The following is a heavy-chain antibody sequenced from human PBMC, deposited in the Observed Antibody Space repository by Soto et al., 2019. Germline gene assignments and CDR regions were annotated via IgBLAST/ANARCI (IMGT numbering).Heavy chain of an antibody. V-gene: IGHV1-2*02. CDR1: GYMFTGYY. D-gene: IGHD2-8*01. Sequence: ASVKVSCKASGYMFTGYYMHWVRQAPGQGLEWMGWTNPNSGDTHYAQKFQGRVTMTRDTSISTVYMDLSRLTSDDTAVYYCAKGLSAVLIRYSDYWGQGALVTVSS. CDR2: TNPNSGDT. J-gene: IGHJ4*02. CDR3: AKGLSAVLIRYSDY.